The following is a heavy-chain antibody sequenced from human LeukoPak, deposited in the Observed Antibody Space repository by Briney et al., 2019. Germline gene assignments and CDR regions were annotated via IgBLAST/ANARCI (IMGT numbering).Heavy chain of an antibody. Sequence: GGSLRPSCAASGFTFSDYYMSWIRQAPGKGLEWVSYISSSGSTIYYADSVKGRFTISRDNAKNSLYLQMNSLRAEDTAVYYCARAPSEKGAKGLYFDYWGQGTLVTVSS. J-gene: IGHJ4*02. CDR1: GFTFSDYY. V-gene: IGHV3-11*04. CDR3: ARAPSEKGAKGLYFDY. D-gene: IGHD1-26*01. CDR2: ISSSGSTI.